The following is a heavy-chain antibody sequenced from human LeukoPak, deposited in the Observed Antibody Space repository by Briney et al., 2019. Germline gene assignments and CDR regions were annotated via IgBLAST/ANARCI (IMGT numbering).Heavy chain of an antibody. CDR3: ARLEQQLNFDY. Sequence: SETLSLTCAVYGGSFSGYYWTWIRQPPDKGLEWIGEIIHSGSTNYNPSLKSRVTISVDTSKNQFPLKLSSVTAADTAVYYCARLEQQLNFDYWGQGTLVTVSS. V-gene: IGHV4-34*12. D-gene: IGHD6-13*01. J-gene: IGHJ4*02. CDR2: IIHSGST. CDR1: GGSFSGYY.